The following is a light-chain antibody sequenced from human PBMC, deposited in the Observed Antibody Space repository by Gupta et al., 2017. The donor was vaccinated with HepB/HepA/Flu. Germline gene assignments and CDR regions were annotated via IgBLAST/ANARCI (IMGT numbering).Light chain of an antibody. CDR2: GAS. V-gene: IGKV3-20*01. Sequence: VVLTQYPGTLSLFPGERATLSCWASQSVSGNFLAWYQQKPGQAPRLLIYGASTMATGIPDRFSGSGSGTEFTLNISRLEAEDFAVYYCHQDSTSLWTFGQGTNVEIK. CDR1: QSVSGNF. J-gene: IGKJ1*01. CDR3: HQDSTSLWT.